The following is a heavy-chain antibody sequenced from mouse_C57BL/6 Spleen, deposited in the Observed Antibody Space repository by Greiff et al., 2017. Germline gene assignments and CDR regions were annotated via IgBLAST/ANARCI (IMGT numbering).Heavy chain of an antibody. J-gene: IGHJ3*01. CDR2: FDPENGDT. V-gene: IGHV14-4*01. CDR1: GFNIKDDY. D-gene: IGHD2-12*01. Sequence: VQLRQSGAELVRPGASVKLSCTASGFNIKDDYMHWVKQRPEQGLEWIGWFDPENGDTEYASKFQGKATITADTSSNTAYLQLSSLTSEDTAVYYCTTGSYGGFAYWGQGTLVTVSA. CDR3: TTGSYGGFAY.